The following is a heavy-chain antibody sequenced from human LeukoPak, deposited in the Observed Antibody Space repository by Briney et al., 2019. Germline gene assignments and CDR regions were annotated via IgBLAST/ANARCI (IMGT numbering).Heavy chain of an antibody. Sequence: ASVKVSCKASGYTFTSYGISWVRQAPGQGLEWMGWISAYNGNTNYAQKLQGRVTMTTDTSTSTAYMELRSLRSDDTAVCYCAREHCSSTSCSENWFDPWGQGTLVTVSS. CDR2: ISAYNGNT. V-gene: IGHV1-18*01. D-gene: IGHD2-2*01. J-gene: IGHJ5*02. CDR1: GYTFTSYG. CDR3: AREHCSSTSCSENWFDP.